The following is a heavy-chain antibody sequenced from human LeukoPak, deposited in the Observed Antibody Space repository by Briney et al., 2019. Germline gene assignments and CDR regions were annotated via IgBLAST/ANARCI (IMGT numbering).Heavy chain of an antibody. CDR1: GFTFSSYA. J-gene: IGHJ6*03. D-gene: IGHD3-3*01. CDR3: AKDPGFGVAYYYYYYMDV. V-gene: IGHV3-23*01. CDR2: ISGSGGST. Sequence: PGGSLRLSCAASGFTFSSYAMSWVRQAPGKGLEWVSAISGSGGSTYYADSVKGRFTISRDNSKNTLYLQMNSLRAEDTAVYYCAKDPGFGVAYYYYYYMDVWGKGTTVTVSS.